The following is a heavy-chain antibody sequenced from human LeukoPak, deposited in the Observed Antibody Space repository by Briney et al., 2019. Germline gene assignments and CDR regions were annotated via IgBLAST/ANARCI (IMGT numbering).Heavy chain of an antibody. CDR1: GFTFSNAW. D-gene: IGHD3-10*01. Sequence: GGSLRLSCAASGFTFSNAWMSWVRQAPGKGLEWVAFIRFDGSNKYYADSVKGRFTISRDNSKNTLYLQMNSLRAEDTAMYYCAKDQETYYYGSGSYYGAYDYWGQGTLVTVSS. CDR2: IRFDGSNK. CDR3: AKDQETYYYGSGSYYGAYDY. J-gene: IGHJ4*02. V-gene: IGHV3-30*02.